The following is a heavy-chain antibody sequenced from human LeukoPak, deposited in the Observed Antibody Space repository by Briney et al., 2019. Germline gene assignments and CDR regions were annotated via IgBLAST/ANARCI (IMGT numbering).Heavy chain of an antibody. J-gene: IGHJ4*02. V-gene: IGHV1-69*06. D-gene: IGHD3-10*01. Sequence: SVKVPCKASGGTFSSYAISWVRQAPGQGLEWMGGIIPIFGTANYAQKFQGRVTITADKSTSTAYMELSSLTSDDTAVYYCARGQWFGEGSFYYFDLWGQGTLVTVSS. CDR3: ARGQWFGEGSFYYFDL. CDR1: GGTFSSYA. CDR2: IIPIFGTA.